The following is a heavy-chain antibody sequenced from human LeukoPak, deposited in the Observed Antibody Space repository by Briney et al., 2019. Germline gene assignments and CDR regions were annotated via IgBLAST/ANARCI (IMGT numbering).Heavy chain of an antibody. CDR3: TRGHSSGWLGSFDY. V-gene: IGHV3-49*04. CDR2: IRSKAYGGTT. Sequence: GGSLRLSCAASGFTFSSYEMNWVRQAPGKGLEWVGFIRSKAYGGTTEYAASVKGRFTISRDDSKSIAYLQMNSLKTEDTAVYYCTRGHSSGWLGSFDYWGQGTLVTVSS. CDR1: GFTFSSYE. D-gene: IGHD6-19*01. J-gene: IGHJ4*02.